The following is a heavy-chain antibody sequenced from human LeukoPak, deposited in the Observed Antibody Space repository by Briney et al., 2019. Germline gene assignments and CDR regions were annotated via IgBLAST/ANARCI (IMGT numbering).Heavy chain of an antibody. V-gene: IGHV1-46*01. D-gene: IGHD6-19*01. CDR1: GYTFTSYG. Sequence: ASVKVSCKASGYTFTSYGISWVRQAPGQGLEWMGIINPSGGSTSYAQKFQGRVTMTRDASTSTVYMELSSLRSEDTAVYYCARGAVGYYFDYWGQGTLVTVSS. CDR3: ARGAVGYYFDY. J-gene: IGHJ4*02. CDR2: INPSGGST.